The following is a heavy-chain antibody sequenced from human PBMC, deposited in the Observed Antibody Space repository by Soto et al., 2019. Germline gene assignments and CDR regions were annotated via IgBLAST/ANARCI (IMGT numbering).Heavy chain of an antibody. D-gene: IGHD3-16*01. V-gene: IGHV1-18*01. Sequence: ASVKVSCKASGYTFNTYGITWVRQAPGQGLEWMGWINAYSGNTNYAQKLQGRVTMTTDTSTSTAYMELRSLRSDDTAVYYCARDWFGVDYWGQGTLVTVSS. CDR1: GYTFNTYG. CDR3: ARDWFGVDY. CDR2: INAYSGNT. J-gene: IGHJ4*02.